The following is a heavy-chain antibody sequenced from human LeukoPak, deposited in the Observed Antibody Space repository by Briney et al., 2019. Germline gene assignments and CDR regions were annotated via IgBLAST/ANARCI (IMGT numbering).Heavy chain of an antibody. CDR2: IYSGGST. J-gene: IGHJ4*02. D-gene: IGHD5-18*01. CDR1: GFTVSSNY. V-gene: IGHV3-53*01. Sequence: PGGSLRLSCAASGFTVSSNYMSWVRQAPGKGLEWVSVIYSGGSTYYADSVKGRFTISRDNSKNTLYLQMNSLRAEDTAVYYCATGRRKRGYSYGPHFDYWGQGTLVTVSS. CDR3: ATGRRKRGYSYGPHFDY.